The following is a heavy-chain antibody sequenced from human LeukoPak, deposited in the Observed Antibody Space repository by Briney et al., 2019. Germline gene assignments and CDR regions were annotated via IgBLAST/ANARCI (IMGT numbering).Heavy chain of an antibody. CDR2: MYYTRTT. D-gene: IGHD2-21*01. Sequence: SETLSLTCTISGGSISGFYWTWIRQPPGKGLEYIGYMYYTRTTNYNPSLMSRITLSLDTSKNHFSLKLTSVTAADTAVYYCARVYSDLVRLDPWGQGTLVTVSS. CDR3: ARVYSDLVRLDP. J-gene: IGHJ5*02. CDR1: GGSISGFY. V-gene: IGHV4-59*01.